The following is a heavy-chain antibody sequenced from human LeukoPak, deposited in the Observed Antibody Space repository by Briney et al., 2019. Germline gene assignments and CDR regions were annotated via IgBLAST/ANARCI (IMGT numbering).Heavy chain of an antibody. Sequence: SETLSLTCTVSGGYISGYYWSWIRQPPGKGLEWIGDIYYNGSTSHNPSLKSRLTISVDASKKQFSLNLSSVTAADTAVYYCARLWDSSSSLDYWGQGTLVTVSS. CDR2: IYYNGST. J-gene: IGHJ4*02. CDR3: ARLWDSSSSLDY. D-gene: IGHD6-6*01. CDR1: GGYISGYY. V-gene: IGHV4-59*01.